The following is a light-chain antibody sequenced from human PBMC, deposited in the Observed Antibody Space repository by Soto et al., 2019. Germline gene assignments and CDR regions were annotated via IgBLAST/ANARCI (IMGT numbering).Light chain of an antibody. Sequence: EIVLTQSPGTLSLSPGERATLSCGASQSVTSNYLAWYQQKPGQAPRLLIFGASIRVTGIPDRFIGSGSGTDFTLTISRLEPEDFAVYYCQHYVTSRTTFGQGTKVDIK. CDR3: QHYVTSRTT. CDR1: QSVTSNY. J-gene: IGKJ1*01. V-gene: IGKV3-20*01. CDR2: GAS.